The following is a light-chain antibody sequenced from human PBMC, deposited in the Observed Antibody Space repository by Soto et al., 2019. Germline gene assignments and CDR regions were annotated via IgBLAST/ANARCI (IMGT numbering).Light chain of an antibody. CDR2: AAY. Sequence: DIQMTQSPSSLSASVGDRVTITCRASQSISNYLAWYQQKPGKVPKLLIYAAYTLQSGIPSRFSGSGSGTDFTLTISSLQPEDVATYYCQQYNSAPRTFGQGTKVEIK. V-gene: IGKV1-27*01. CDR1: QSISNY. CDR3: QQYNSAPRT. J-gene: IGKJ1*01.